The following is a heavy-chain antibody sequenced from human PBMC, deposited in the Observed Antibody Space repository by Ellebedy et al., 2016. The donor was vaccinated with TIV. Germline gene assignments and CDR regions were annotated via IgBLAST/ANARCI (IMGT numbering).Heavy chain of an antibody. Sequence: GESLKISCGASGFIFKNFLMYLVRQAPGKGLEWVSAITGSGGGTYYADSVKGRFTISRDNSKNTFYLHMNSLRAEDTALYYCAKGYMSPFDYWGQGNLVTVSS. CDR1: GFIFKNFL. V-gene: IGHV3-23*01. D-gene: IGHD2-2*02. J-gene: IGHJ4*02. CDR3: AKGYMSPFDY. CDR2: ITGSGGGT.